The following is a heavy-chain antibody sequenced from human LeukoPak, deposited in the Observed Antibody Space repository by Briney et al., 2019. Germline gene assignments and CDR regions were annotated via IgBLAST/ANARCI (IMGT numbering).Heavy chain of an antibody. V-gene: IGHV3-7*03. D-gene: IGHD3-16*01. CDR3: ARGGGLDV. Sequence: GGSLRLSCEASAFIFSGHWLNWVRQTPGKGLEWVASINHNGNVNYYVDSVKGRFTISRDNAKNSLYLQMSNLRAEDTAVYFCARGGGLDVWGQGATVTVSS. CDR2: INHNGNVN. CDR1: AFIFSGHW. J-gene: IGHJ6*02.